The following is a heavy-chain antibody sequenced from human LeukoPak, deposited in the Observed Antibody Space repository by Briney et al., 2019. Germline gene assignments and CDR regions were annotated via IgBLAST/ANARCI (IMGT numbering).Heavy chain of an antibody. CDR1: GGSISSSSYY. CDR2: IYYSGST. D-gene: IGHD6-19*01. CDR3: ASRRQWRLPGCGEFDY. V-gene: IGHV4-39*01. J-gene: IGHJ4*02. Sequence: SETLSLTCTVSGGSISSSSYYWGWIRQPPGKGLEWIGSIYYSGSTYHNPSLKSRVTISVDTSKNQFSLKLSSVTAADTAVYYRASRRQWRLPGCGEFDYWGEGTLVTVSS.